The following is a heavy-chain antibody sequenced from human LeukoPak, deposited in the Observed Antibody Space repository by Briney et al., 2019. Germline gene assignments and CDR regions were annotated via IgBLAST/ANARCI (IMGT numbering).Heavy chain of an antibody. V-gene: IGHV4-39*01. J-gene: IGHJ4*02. CDR1: GVSISSKSHY. D-gene: IGHD3/OR15-3a*01. CDR3: ARQTGSGLFILP. CDR2: IYYSGNT. Sequence: SETLSLTCTVSGVSISSKSHYWGWIRQPPGKGLEWIGSIYYSGNTYYNASLKSQVSISIDTSKNQFSLRLTSVTAADTAVYYCARQTGSGLFILPGGQGTLVTVSS.